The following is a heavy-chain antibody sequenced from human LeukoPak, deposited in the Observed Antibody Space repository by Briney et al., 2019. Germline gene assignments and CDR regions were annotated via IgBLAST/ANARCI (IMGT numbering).Heavy chain of an antibody. CDR1: GYTFTGYY. J-gene: IGHJ4*02. D-gene: IGHD1-26*01. Sequence: ASVKVSCKASGYTFTGYYMHWVRQAPGQGLEWMGRINPNSGGTNYAQKFQGRVTMTRDTSISTAYMELSRLRSDDTAVYYCARDPHSGNYEIDYWGQGTLVTVSS. V-gene: IGHV1-2*06. CDR2: INPNSGGT. CDR3: ARDPHSGNYEIDY.